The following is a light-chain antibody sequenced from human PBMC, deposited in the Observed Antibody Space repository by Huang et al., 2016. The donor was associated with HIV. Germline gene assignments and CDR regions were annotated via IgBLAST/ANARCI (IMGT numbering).Light chain of an antibody. Sequence: EIVMTQSPATLSVSPGERATLSCRASQSVSSNLAWYQQKPGQAPRLLIYGASTGATGIPARFSGSGSGTEFTLTINSLQSEDFAVYYCQQYNNWPPTITFGPGTKVDIK. J-gene: IGKJ3*01. CDR3: QQYNNWPPTIT. V-gene: IGKV3-15*01. CDR1: QSVSSN. CDR2: GAS.